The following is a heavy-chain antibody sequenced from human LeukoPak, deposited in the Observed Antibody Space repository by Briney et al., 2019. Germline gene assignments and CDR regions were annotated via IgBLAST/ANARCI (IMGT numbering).Heavy chain of an antibody. V-gene: IGHV1-2*02. Sequence: ASVKVSCKASGYTFTDYYMQWVRQAPGQGLEWMGWFNPNSGGTNYAQKFQCRVTMTRDTSISTAYMELSRLRSDDTAVYYCARGGLSSTSRFIDYWGQGTLVTVSS. CDR1: GYTFTDYY. CDR3: ARGGLSSTSRFIDY. D-gene: IGHD2-2*01. CDR2: FNPNSGGT. J-gene: IGHJ4*02.